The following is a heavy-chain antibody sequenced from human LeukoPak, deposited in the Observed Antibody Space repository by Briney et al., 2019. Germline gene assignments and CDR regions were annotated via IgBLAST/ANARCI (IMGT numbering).Heavy chain of an antibody. CDR3: AIPSSGWILDAFDL. V-gene: IGHV4-34*01. D-gene: IGHD6-19*01. CDR2: INHSGST. CDR1: GGSFSGYY. J-gene: IGHJ3*01. Sequence: PSETLSLTCAVYGGSFSGYYWSWIRQPPGKGLEWIGEINHSGSTNYNPSPKSRVTMSVDTSKNQFSLKLSSVTAADTAVYYCAIPSSGWILDAFDLWGQGTMVTVSS.